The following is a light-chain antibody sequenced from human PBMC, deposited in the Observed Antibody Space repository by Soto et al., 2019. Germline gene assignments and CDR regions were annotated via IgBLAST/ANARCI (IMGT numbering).Light chain of an antibody. CDR1: RNDVGDYKY. CDR2: EVS. J-gene: IGLJ1*01. Sequence: QSALTQPASVSGSPGQSITISCTGTRNDVGDYKYVSWYQQHPGKAPKLILYEVSNRPSGVSSRFSGSKSGNMASLTISGLQPEDEADYYCSSYPVPSPYVFGTGTKVTVL. CDR3: SSYPVPSPYV. V-gene: IGLV2-14*01.